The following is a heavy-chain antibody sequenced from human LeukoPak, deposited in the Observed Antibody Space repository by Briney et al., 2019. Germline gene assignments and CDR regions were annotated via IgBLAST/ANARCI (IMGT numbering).Heavy chain of an antibody. J-gene: IGHJ4*02. D-gene: IGHD5-24*01. CDR3: ARAPPGYNNEWDFDY. CDR1: GYTFTNYG. CDR2: ISAKNGNT. V-gene: IGHV1-18*04. Sequence: ASVKVSCKASGYTFTNYGVTWVRQVPGQGLEWMGWISAKNGNTKYEQKVQCRVTMTIDRSTDTAYMELNSLRFDDTAVYYCARAPPGYNNEWDFDYWGQGTLVTVSS.